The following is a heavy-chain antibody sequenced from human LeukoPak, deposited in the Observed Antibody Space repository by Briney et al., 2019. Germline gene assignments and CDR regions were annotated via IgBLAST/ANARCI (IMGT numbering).Heavy chain of an antibody. V-gene: IGHV1-18*01. CDR3: ARDLKIRGRPGTFEI. CDR1: GYSIRSYG. D-gene: IGHD3-16*01. J-gene: IGHJ3*02. Sequence: GASVKVSCKASGYSIRSYGISWVRQTPGQALEWMGWVNNNIVNTNNGKKFQGRVTVTTDTSTSTAYMELRSPRFDDTAVYYCARDLKIRGRPGTFEIWGQGTTVIVSP. CDR2: VNNNIVNT.